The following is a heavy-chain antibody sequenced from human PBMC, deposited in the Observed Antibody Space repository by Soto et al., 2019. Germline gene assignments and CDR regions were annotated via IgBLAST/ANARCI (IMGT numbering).Heavy chain of an antibody. CDR2: MNPNSGNT. CDR3: ARGVRYCSSTSCYSDLWGYYYDYMDV. CDR1: GYTFTSYD. D-gene: IGHD2-2*01. V-gene: IGHV1-8*01. J-gene: IGHJ6*03. Sequence: ASVKVSCKASGYTFTSYDINWVRQATGQGLEWMGWMNPNSGNTGYAQKFQGRVTMTRNTSISTAYMELSSLRSEDTAAYYCARGVRYCSSTSCYSDLWGYYYDYMDVWAKGTTVTVSS.